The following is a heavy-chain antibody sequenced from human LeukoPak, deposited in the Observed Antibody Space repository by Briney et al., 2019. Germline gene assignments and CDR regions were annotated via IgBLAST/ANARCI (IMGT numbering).Heavy chain of an antibody. Sequence: SETLSLTCTVSGGSISSSSYYWGWIRQPPGKGLEWIGEINHSGSTNYNPSLKSRVTISVDTSKNQFSLKLSSVTAADTAVYYCARPRLYCSGGSCYKKAGYYFDYWGQGTLVTVSS. J-gene: IGHJ4*02. CDR3: ARPRLYCSGGSCYKKAGYYFDY. CDR1: GGSISSSSYY. D-gene: IGHD2-15*01. CDR2: INHSGST. V-gene: IGHV4-39*07.